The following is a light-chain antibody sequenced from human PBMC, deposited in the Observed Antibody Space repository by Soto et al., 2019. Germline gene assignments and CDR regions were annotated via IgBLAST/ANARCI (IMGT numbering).Light chain of an antibody. CDR3: QQYHSFLMT. V-gene: IGKV1-5*03. Sequence: DIQVTQSPSTVSASVGDRVTITCRASQSISSWLAWYQLKPGRXPKXXIYEASSLDSGVPSRSSGSGSGTEFTITISSLQPDDGETYDGQQYHSFLMTFGGGTKVDI. CDR2: EAS. CDR1: QSISSW. J-gene: IGKJ4*01.